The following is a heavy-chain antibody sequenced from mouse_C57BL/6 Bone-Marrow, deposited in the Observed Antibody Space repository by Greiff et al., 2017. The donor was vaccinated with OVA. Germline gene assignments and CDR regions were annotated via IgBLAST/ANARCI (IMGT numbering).Heavy chain of an antibody. CDR3: TRERLLTIDY. D-gene: IGHD1-1*01. J-gene: IGHJ2*01. CDR2: IDPATGGT. CDR1: GYTFTDYE. Sequence: QVQLQQSGAELVRPGASVTLSCKASGYTFTDYEMHWVKQTPVHGLEWIGAIDPATGGTAYNQKFKGKAILTADKSSSTAYMELRSLTSEDSAVYYCTRERLLTIDYWGQGTTLTVSS. V-gene: IGHV1-15*01.